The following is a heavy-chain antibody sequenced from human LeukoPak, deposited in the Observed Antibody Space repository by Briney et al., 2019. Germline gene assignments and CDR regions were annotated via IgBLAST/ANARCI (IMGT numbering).Heavy chain of an antibody. CDR3: LRARYDSSGYYYFDY. CDR2: IRGKAYGGTT. D-gene: IGHD3-22*01. V-gene: IGHV3-49*03. Sequence: GGSLRLSCTASGFTFGDYAMSWFRQAPGKGLEWVGFIRGKAYGGTTEYAASVKGRFTISREDSKSIAHLQMNSLKTEDTAVYYCLRARYDSSGYYYFDYWGQGTLVTVSS. J-gene: IGHJ4*02. CDR1: GFTFGDYA.